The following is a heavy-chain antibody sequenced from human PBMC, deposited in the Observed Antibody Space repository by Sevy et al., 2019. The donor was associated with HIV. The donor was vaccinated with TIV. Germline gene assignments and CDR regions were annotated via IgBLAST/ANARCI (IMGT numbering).Heavy chain of an antibody. Sequence: GGSLRLSCVASDLRNYWMHWVRQVPGKGRVWVSRMNQDGNIINYADSVKGRFIISRDNARNTLYLQMNSLRADDTAVYYCVRDFNGYSDYWGQWTLVTVSS. D-gene: IGHD3-22*01. J-gene: IGHJ4*02. V-gene: IGHV3-74*01. CDR1: DLRNYW. CDR2: MNQDGNII. CDR3: VRDFNGYSDY.